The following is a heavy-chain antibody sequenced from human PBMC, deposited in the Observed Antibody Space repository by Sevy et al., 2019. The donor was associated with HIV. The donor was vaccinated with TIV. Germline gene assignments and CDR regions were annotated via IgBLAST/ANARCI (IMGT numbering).Heavy chain of an antibody. CDR1: GFRFNYHN. J-gene: IGHJ4*02. Sequence: GGSLRLSCAASGFRFNYHNMNWVRQAPGKGLEWVSYISSSSSTIYYADSVKGRFTISRDNAKNSLYLQMNSLRDEDTAVYYCARDSGMARGVFFDYWGQGTLVTVSS. CDR3: ARDSGMARGVFFDY. V-gene: IGHV3-48*02. CDR2: ISSSSSTI. D-gene: IGHD3-10*01.